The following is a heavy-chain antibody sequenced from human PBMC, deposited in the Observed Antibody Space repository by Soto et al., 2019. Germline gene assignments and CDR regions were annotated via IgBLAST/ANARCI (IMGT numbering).Heavy chain of an antibody. CDR1: GGSISSYY. CDR2: IYYSGST. Sequence: QVQVQESGPGLVKPSEALSLTCTVSGGSISSYYWSWIRQPPGKGLEWIGYIYYSGSTNYNPSLKSRVTISVDTSKNQFSLKLSSVTAADTVVYYCARSRGGYFDYWGQGTLVTVSS. D-gene: IGHD3-10*01. CDR3: ARSRGGYFDY. V-gene: IGHV4-59*01. J-gene: IGHJ4*02.